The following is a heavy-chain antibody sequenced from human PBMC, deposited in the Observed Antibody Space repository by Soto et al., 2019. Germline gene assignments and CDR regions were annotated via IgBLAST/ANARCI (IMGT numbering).Heavy chain of an antibody. CDR2: ISSSGSTI. V-gene: IGHV3-11*01. Sequence: QVHLVESGGGLVKPGGSLRLSCAASGFTFCDYYMTWIRQAPGKGLEWLSYISSSGSTIYYADSVKGRFTISRDNAKNSLYLQMNSLRAEDTAVYYCARDLGSCSSTSCLLFDYWGQGILVTVSS. CDR1: GFTFCDYY. J-gene: IGHJ4*02. D-gene: IGHD2-2*01. CDR3: ARDLGSCSSTSCLLFDY.